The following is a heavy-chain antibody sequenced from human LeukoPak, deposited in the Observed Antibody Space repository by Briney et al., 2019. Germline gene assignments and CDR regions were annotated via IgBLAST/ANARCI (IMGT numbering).Heavy chain of an antibody. J-gene: IGHJ4*02. D-gene: IGHD2-2*01. CDR2: ISSSSSYI. V-gene: IGHV3-21*01. Sequence: GGSLRLSCAASGFTFSSYSMNWVRQAPGKGLEWVSSISSSSSYIYYADSVKGRFTISRDNAKNSLYLQMNSLRAEDTAVYYCARDHSPMIVVVPAAMGDWGQGTLVTVSS. CDR3: ARDHSPMIVVVPAAMGD. CDR1: GFTFSSYS.